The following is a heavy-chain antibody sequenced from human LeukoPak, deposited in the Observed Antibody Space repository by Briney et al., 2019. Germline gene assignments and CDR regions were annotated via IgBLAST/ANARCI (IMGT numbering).Heavy chain of an antibody. Sequence: PSETLSLTCTVSGGFISSSSYYWGWIRQPPGKGLEWIGSISYSGSTYYNPSLKSRVTISVDMSKHQFSLKLTSVTAADTAIYYCAKSGDYCLDYWGPGTLVTVSS. V-gene: IGHV4-39*07. CDR2: ISYSGST. CDR1: GGFISSSSYY. CDR3: AKSGDYCLDY. D-gene: IGHD3-3*01. J-gene: IGHJ4*02.